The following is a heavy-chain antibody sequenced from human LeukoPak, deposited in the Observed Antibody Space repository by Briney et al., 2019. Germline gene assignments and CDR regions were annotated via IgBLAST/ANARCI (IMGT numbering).Heavy chain of an antibody. CDR3: AKGQSDSDYPKRDWFDP. Sequence: PGRSLRLSCAASGFTFDDYAMHWVRQAPGKGLEWVSGISWNSGSIGYADSVKGRFTISRDNAKNSLYLQMNSLRAEDTALYYCAKGQSDSDYPKRDWFDPWGQGTLVTVSS. CDR2: ISWNSGSI. V-gene: IGHV3-9*01. CDR1: GFTFDDYA. J-gene: IGHJ5*02. D-gene: IGHD4-11*01.